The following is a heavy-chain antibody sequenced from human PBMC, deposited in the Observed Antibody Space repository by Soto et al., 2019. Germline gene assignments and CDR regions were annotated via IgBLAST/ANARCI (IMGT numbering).Heavy chain of an antibody. J-gene: IGHJ5*02. CDR1: GYSFTGYY. CDR2: INPNSGGT. Sequence: ASVKVSCKASGYSFTGYYMHWVRQAPGQGLEWMGWINPNSGGTNYAQKFQGWVTMTRDTSISTAYMELSRLRSDDTAVYYCARATFGESSVNWFDPWGQGTLVTVSS. D-gene: IGHD3-10*01. CDR3: ARATFGESSVNWFDP. V-gene: IGHV1-2*04.